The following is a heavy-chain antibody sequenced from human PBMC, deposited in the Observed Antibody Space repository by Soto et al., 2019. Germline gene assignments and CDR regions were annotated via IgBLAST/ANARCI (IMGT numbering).Heavy chain of an antibody. J-gene: IGHJ6*02. Sequence: EVQLLESGGDLVQPGGSLRLSCAASGFTFSSYAMSWVRQAPGKGLEWVSAISGSGGTTYYADSVKGRFTISRDNSKNTLYVQLNSLRAEDTAVYYCANARGYYYYYGMDVWGHGTTVTVSS. CDR1: GFTFSSYA. V-gene: IGHV3-23*01. CDR2: ISGSGGTT. CDR3: ANARGYYYYYGMDV. D-gene: IGHD3-10*01.